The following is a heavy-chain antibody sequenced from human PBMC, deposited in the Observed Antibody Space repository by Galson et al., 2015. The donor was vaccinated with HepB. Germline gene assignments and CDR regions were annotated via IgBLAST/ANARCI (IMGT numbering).Heavy chain of an antibody. Sequence: SVRVSCKASGYTFTGYYMHWVRQAPGQGLEWMGWINHNSGGTNYAQKFQGRVTMTRDTSISTAYMEMSKLRSDDTAVYYCARVHYYDSSGYLAEYFQHWGQGTLVTVSS. D-gene: IGHD3-22*01. CDR2: INHNSGGT. V-gene: IGHV1-2*02. CDR3: ARVHYYDSSGYLAEYFQH. J-gene: IGHJ1*01. CDR1: GYTFTGYY.